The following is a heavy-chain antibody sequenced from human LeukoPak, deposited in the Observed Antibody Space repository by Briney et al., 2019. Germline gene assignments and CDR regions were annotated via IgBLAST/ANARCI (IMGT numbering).Heavy chain of an antibody. CDR3: SRRGGPSHFDY. J-gene: IGHJ4*02. CDR2: ISYDGNDR. Sequence: PGGSLRLSCAASGFTFNYYVVHWARQAPGKGLEWVAVISYDGNDRYYEDSVKGRFTISRDNSKSTLYLQMNSLRAEDTAMYYCSRRGGPSHFDYWGQGILVTVSS. V-gene: IGHV3-30*04. CDR1: GFTFNYYV. D-gene: IGHD3-10*01.